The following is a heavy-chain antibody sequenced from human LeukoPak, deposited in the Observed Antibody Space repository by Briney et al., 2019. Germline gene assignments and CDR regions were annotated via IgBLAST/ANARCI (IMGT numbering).Heavy chain of an antibody. J-gene: IGHJ4*02. V-gene: IGHV3-74*01. D-gene: IGHD2-15*01. CDR1: GXTFNNYW. Sequence: GGSLRLSCVGSGXTFNNYWMLWVRQAPGKGQVWVSRINTDGTTTSYADSVKGRFTFSRDSAKNTLYLQMNSLRAEDTAVYYCTRYLSGGFDSWGQGTLVTVSS. CDR3: TRYLSGGFDS. CDR2: INTDGTTT.